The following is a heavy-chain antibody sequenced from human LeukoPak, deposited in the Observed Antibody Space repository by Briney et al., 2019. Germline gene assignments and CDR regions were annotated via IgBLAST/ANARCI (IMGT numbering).Heavy chain of an antibody. CDR3: ARARQAPANVFSDY. J-gene: IGHJ4*02. D-gene: IGHD2-15*01. V-gene: IGHV3-7*01. Sequence: PGGSLRLSCAASEFTFSNYWMTWVRQAPGKGLEWVASINQDGSEKYYGDSVKGRFIISRDNAENSLFLRMNSLRAEDTALYYCARARQAPANVFSDYWGQGVLVTVSS. CDR2: INQDGSEK. CDR1: EFTFSNYW.